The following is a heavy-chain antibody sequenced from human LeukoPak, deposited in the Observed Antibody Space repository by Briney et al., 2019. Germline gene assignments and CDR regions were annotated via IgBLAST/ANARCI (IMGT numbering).Heavy chain of an antibody. CDR1: GYTFTSYG. D-gene: IGHD2-2*02. J-gene: IGHJ4*02. V-gene: IGHV1-18*01. CDR3: ARDLAPMKYCSSTSCYTPYYFDC. Sequence: ASVKVSCKASGYTFTSYGISWVRQAPGQGLEWMGWISAYNGNTNYAQKLQGRVTMTTDTSTSTAYMELRSLRSDDTAVYYCARDLAPMKYCSSTSCYTPYYFDCWGQGTLVTVSS. CDR2: ISAYNGNT.